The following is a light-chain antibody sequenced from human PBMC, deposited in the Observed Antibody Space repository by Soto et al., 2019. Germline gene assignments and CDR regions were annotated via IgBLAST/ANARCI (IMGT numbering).Light chain of an antibody. CDR2: GAS. CDR3: QQNGSSPWT. J-gene: IGKJ1*01. V-gene: IGKV3-20*01. Sequence: EIVLTQSPGTLSLSPGERATISCRASQSVSSSYLAWYQQKPGQAPRLLIYGASSRATGIPARFSGSGAGTKFSLTISRLQPEDFAVYYCQQNGSSPWTFGQGTKVEIK. CDR1: QSVSSSY.